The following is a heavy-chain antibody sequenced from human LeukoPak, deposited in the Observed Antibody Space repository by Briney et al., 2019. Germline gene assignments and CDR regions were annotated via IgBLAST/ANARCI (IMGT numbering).Heavy chain of an antibody. D-gene: IGHD2-2*01. CDR1: GFTFSSYA. V-gene: IGHV3-23*01. J-gene: IGHJ4*02. CDR2: ISGSGGST. CDR3: AKDMEGVVPAASDY. Sequence: PGGSLRLSCAASGFTFSSYAMSWVRQAPGKGLEWVSGISGSGGSTHYADSVKGRFTISRDNSKNTLYLQMNSLRAEDTAVYYCAKDMEGVVPAASDYWGQGTLVTVSS.